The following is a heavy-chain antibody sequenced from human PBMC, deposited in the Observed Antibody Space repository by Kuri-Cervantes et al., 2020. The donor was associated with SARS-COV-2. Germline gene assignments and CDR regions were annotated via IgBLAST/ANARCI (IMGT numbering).Heavy chain of an antibody. CDR1: GDSIKKYH. J-gene: IGHJ2*01. Sequence: SETLSLTCSVSGDSIKKYHWSWIRQPAGKGLEWIGRIYDRGTNYTPALQSRITMSLDTSKNQFSLELKSVTAADTAVYFCARKFGGSSWYWYFDLWGRGTLVTVSS. CDR3: ARKFGGSSWYWYFDL. CDR2: IYDRGT. D-gene: IGHD6-13*01. V-gene: IGHV4-4*07.